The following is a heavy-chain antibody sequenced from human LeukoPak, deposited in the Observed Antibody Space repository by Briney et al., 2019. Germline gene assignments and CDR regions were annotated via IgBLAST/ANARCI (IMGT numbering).Heavy chain of an antibody. D-gene: IGHD1-26*01. Sequence: GGSLKLSCAGSWFSFSSHYMKRVRQAPGKGLEWVSSISSSGGYIYSADSVKGRFTISRDNAKNSVYLHMNSLRAEDTAVYYCARTYNGSSHFDYWGQGTLVTVSS. J-gene: IGHJ4*02. V-gene: IGHV3-21*01. CDR1: WFSFSSHY. CDR2: ISSSGGYI. CDR3: ARTYNGSSHFDY.